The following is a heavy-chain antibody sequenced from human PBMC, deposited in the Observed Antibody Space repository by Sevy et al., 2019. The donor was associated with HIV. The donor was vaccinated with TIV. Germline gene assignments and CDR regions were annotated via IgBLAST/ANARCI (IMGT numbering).Heavy chain of an antibody. V-gene: IGHV3-48*03. J-gene: IGHJ3*02. CDR3: VRESGGWPSPNYAFDI. D-gene: IGHD1-7*01. Sequence: GGSLRLSCAASVFSFSNYEMNWVRQAPGKGLEWISYISTSGNSFYYADSVRGRFTMSRDNAKKTLFLQMNSLRVEDTAVYYCVRESGGWPSPNYAFDIWGQGAMVTVSS. CDR1: VFSFSNYE. CDR2: ISTSGNSF.